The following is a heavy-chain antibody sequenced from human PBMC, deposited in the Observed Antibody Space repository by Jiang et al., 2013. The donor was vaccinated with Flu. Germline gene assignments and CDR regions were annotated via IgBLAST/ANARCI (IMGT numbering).Heavy chain of an antibody. V-gene: IGHV3-23*01. CDR2: ISGSGGST. J-gene: IGHJ4*02. CDR1: GFTFSSYA. CDR3: AKSFNPVTYYFDY. Sequence: VQLLESGGGLVQPGGSLRLSCAASGFTFSSYAMSWVRQAPGKGLGWVSAISGSGGSTYYADSVKGRFTISRDNSKNTLYLQMNSLRAEDTAVYYCAKSFNPVTYYFDYWGQGTLVTVSS. D-gene: IGHD1-14*01.